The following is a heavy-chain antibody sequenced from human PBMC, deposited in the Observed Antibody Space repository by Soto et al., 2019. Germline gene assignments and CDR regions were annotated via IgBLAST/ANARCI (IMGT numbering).Heavy chain of an antibody. V-gene: IGHV4-59*01. CDR3: CLGATWYYFDY. CDR1: GGSISSYY. J-gene: IGHJ4*02. CDR2: IYYSGST. D-gene: IGHD1-26*01. Sequence: SETLSLTCTVPGGSISSYYWSWIRQPPGKGLEWIGYIYYSGSTNYNPSLKSRVTISVDTSKNQFSLKLSSVTAADTAVYYCCLGATWYYFDYWGQGTLVTVSS.